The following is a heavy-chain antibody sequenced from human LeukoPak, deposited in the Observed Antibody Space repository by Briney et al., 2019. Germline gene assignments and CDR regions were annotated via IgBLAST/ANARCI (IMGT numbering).Heavy chain of an antibody. V-gene: IGHV3-7*01. D-gene: IGHD4-11*01. CDR2: INKDGSEK. CDR1: GFTFSNYW. Sequence: GGSLRLPCAASGFTFSNYWMSWVRQAPGKGLEWVANINKDGSEKYYVDSVKGRFTISRDNAKNSLYLQMNSLRAEDTAVYYCARGNSNLDYWGQGTLVTVSS. CDR3: ARGNSNLDY. J-gene: IGHJ4*02.